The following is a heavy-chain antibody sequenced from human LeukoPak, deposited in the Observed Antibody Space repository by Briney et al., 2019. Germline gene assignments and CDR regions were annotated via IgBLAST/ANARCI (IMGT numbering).Heavy chain of an antibody. V-gene: IGHV3-23*01. D-gene: IGHD3-10*01. CDR3: AKDQDGSGSFYSNYFDY. J-gene: IGHJ4*02. CDR2: ISAVAGST. Sequence: PGGSLRLSCAASGFTFSNYAMTWVRQAPGKGLEWVSTISAVAGSTYYADSVKGRFTISRDNSKNTLYLKMNSLRAEDTAVYFCAKDQDGSGSFYSNYFDYWGQGTLVTVSS. CDR1: GFTFSNYA.